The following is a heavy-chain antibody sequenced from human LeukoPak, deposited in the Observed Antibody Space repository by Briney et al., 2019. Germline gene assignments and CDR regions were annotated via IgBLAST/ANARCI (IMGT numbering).Heavy chain of an antibody. CDR3: ARVLGVQESEYYFDY. CDR1: GFTFSSYS. Sequence: GGSLRLSCAASGFTFSSYSMNWGRQAPGKGLEWVSSISSSSSYRYYADSVKGRFTISRDNAKNSLYLQMNSLRAEDTAVYYCARVLGVQESEYYFDYWGQGTLVTVSS. J-gene: IGHJ4*02. CDR2: ISSSSSYR. V-gene: IGHV3-21*01. D-gene: IGHD6-19*01.